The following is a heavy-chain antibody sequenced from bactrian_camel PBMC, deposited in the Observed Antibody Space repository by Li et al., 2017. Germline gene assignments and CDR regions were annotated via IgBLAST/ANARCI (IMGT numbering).Heavy chain of an antibody. V-gene: IGHV3S31*01. J-gene: IGHJ6*01. D-gene: IGHD6*01. Sequence: DVQLVESGGDTVQPGGSLRLSCAISGFTFSDNAMTWVRLAPGKGLEWVSGIDRGGSNTYYADSVKGRFTISRDNAKNTLYLRLNVLKIEDTAMYYCVSGPDGGSWYGTGPWGQGTQVTVS. CDR2: IDRGGSNT. CDR3: VSGPDGGSWYGTGP. CDR1: GFTFSDNA.